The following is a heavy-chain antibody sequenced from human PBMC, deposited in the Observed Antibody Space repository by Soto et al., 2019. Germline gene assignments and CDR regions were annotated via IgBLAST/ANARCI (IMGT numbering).Heavy chain of an antibody. J-gene: IGHJ6*02. Sequence: ASVKVSCKASGYSFARYFMHCVRQAPGQVLEWLGVINPSADTTTYAQKFQGRVTMTWDTSTNTVFMDVSSLRSEDTAIYYCARGGSSPVFCYYCGLDVWGQGTTVTVSS. CDR2: INPSADTT. CDR3: ARGGSSPVFCYYCGLDV. D-gene: IGHD6-13*01. CDR1: GYSFARYF. V-gene: IGHV1-46*01.